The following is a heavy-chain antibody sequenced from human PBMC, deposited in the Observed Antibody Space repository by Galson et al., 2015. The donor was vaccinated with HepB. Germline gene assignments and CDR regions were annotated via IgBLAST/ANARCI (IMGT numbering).Heavy chain of an antibody. CDR2: ISGSGTTT. Sequence: SLRLSCAASGFTFSNYVMSWVRQAPGKGLEWVSGISGSGTTTYYAESVKGRFTISRDNSKNTLYLQMDSLRADDTAVYFCAKSPPHVCTTTSCLLPDVFDIWGQGTLVTVSS. V-gene: IGHV3-23*01. CDR1: GFTFSNYV. D-gene: IGHD2-2*01. J-gene: IGHJ3*02. CDR3: AKSPPHVCTTTSCLLPDVFDI.